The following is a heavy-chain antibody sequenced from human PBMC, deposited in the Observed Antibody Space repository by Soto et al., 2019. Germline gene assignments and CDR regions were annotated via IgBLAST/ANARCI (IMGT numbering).Heavy chain of an antibody. V-gene: IGHV3-23*01. J-gene: IGHJ6*03. Sequence: GGSLRLSCAASGFTFSSYAMSWVRQAPGKGLEWVSAISGSGGSTYYADSVKGRFTISRDNSKNTLYLQMNSLRAEDTAVYYCAGRGVRAGSSTSCTLDYYLDVWGKGTTVTVAS. CDR2: ISGSGGST. CDR3: AGRGVRAGSSTSCTLDYYLDV. D-gene: IGHD2-2*01. CDR1: GFTFSSYA.